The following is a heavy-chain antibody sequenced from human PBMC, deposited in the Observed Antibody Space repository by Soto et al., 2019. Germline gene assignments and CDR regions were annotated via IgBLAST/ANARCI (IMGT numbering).Heavy chain of an antibody. CDR2: ISAGRST. V-gene: IGHV3-23*01. D-gene: IGHD4-17*01. CDR3: TKVRGDPV. J-gene: IGHJ6*04. CDR1: GFTFSNYA. Sequence: EVHVLESGGDLVQPGGSLRLSGTASGFTFSNYAMNWVRQAPGKGPEWVSGISAGRSTYYAVSVKGRFTISRDNSKSTLFLQMDSQRAEDTALYYCTKVRGDPVWGKGTTGTVSS.